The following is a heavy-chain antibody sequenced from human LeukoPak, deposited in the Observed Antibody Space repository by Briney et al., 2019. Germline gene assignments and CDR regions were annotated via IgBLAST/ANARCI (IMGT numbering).Heavy chain of an antibody. D-gene: IGHD3-10*01. V-gene: IGHV3-48*03. J-gene: IGHJ4*02. CDR1: GFTFSSYE. CDR2: ISSSGSTI. CDR3: VSMVRGIGY. Sequence: GGSLRLSCAASGFTFSSYEMNWVRQAPGKGLEWVSYISSSGSTIYYADSVKGRFTISRDNSKNSVYLQLNSLRPEDTAMYYCVSMVRGIGYWGQGTLVTVSS.